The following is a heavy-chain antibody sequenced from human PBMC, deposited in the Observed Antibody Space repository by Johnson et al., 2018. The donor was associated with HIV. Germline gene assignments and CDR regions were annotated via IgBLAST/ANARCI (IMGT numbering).Heavy chain of an antibody. Sequence: EVQLVESGGGLVQPGWSLRLSCAASGFTFSSYWMSWVRQAPGKGLEWVANIKQDGSEKYYVDSVKGRFTISRDNAKNSLYLQMNSLRAEDTAVYYCARDVLGDGTYPPDAFDIWGQGTMVTVSS. CDR3: ARDVLGDGTYPPDAFDI. J-gene: IGHJ3*02. CDR2: IKQDGSEK. CDR1: GFTFSSYW. V-gene: IGHV3-7*05. D-gene: IGHD2-8*02.